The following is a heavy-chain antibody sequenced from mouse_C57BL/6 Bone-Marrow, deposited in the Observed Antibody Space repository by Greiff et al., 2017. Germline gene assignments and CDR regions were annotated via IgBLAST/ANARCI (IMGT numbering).Heavy chain of an antibody. D-gene: IGHD2-3*01. CDR3: ARVEGWLLYRYFDV. V-gene: IGHV5-16*01. CDR1: GFTFSDYY. J-gene: IGHJ1*03. Sequence: EVKVVESEGGLVQPGSSLKLSCTASGFTFSDYYMAWVRQVPEKGLEWVANIIYDGSSTYYLDSLKSRFIISRDNAKNILYLQMSSLKSEDTATYYCARVEGWLLYRYFDVWGTGTTVTVTS. CDR2: IIYDGSST.